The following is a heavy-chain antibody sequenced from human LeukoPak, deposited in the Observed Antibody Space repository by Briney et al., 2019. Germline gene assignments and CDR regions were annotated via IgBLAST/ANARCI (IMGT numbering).Heavy chain of an antibody. CDR1: GGSISRGDYY. CDR2: IYYSGST. J-gene: IGHJ3*02. CDR3: ARPYSSSARGAFDI. D-gene: IGHD6-6*01. Sequence: PSETLSLTCTVAGGSISRGDYYWSWIRQPPGKGLEWIGYIYYSGSTYYSPSLKSRVTISLDTSKNQFSLKLSSVTAADTAVYYCARPYSSSARGAFDIWGQGTMVTVSS. V-gene: IGHV4-30-4*08.